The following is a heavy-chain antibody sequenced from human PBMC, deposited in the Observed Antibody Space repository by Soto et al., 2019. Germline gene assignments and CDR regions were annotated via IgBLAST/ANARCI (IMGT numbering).Heavy chain of an antibody. V-gene: IGHV3-23*01. Sequence: GGSLRLSCAASGFTFSVYAMSWVRQAPGKWLEWVSAISTNGGLTFYADSLRGRFTISRDNSKSTLYLQMNNLRAEDTAIYYCAKYSENPSEAYLQQWGRGXLVTVYS. CDR2: ISTNGGLT. D-gene: IGHD2-21*01. CDR3: AKYSENPSEAYLQQ. J-gene: IGHJ1*01. CDR1: GFTFSVYA.